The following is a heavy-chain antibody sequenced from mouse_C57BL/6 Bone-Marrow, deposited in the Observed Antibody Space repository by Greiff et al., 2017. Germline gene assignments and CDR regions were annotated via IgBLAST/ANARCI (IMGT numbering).Heavy chain of an antibody. J-gene: IGHJ1*03. CDR1: GFTFTDYY. Sequence: EVMLVESGGGLVQPGASLRLSCAASGFTFTDYYMRWVRQPPGQGLEWLALIRNKANGYTTEYTVSVKGRFTISRDYSQTIIYLQMNTLRDESSATYYGVKAVRYDSSREGYFAVWGTGTPVTVSS. V-gene: IGHV7-4*01. CDR2: IRNKANGYTT. D-gene: IGHD1-1*01. CDR3: VKAVRYDSSREGYFAV.